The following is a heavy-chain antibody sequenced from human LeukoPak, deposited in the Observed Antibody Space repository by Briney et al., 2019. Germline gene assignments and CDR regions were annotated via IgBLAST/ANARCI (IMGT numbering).Heavy chain of an antibody. D-gene: IGHD2/OR15-2a*01. J-gene: IGHJ6*03. V-gene: IGHV3-21*01. CDR3: ARGLCSFWYMVV. CDR2: ISSTSSYI. CDR1: GFTFSTYS. Sequence: KAGGSLRLSCAASGFTFSTYSMDWVRQAPGMGLEWVSSISSTSSYIYYADSVNGRFTISRDNAKNSLYLQMNSLRAEDTAVYYCARGLCSFWYMVVGGKGTTVTVSS.